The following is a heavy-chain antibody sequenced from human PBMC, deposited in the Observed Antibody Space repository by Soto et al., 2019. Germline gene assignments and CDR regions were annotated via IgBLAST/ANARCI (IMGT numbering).Heavy chain of an antibody. Sequence: GGSLRLSCAASGFTVSSNYMSWVRQAPGKGLEWVSVIYSGGSTYYADSVKGRFTVSRDNANHSLYLQMNSLRAEDTAVYYCARDRGPPRYLYYGMDVWGQGTTVTVSS. D-gene: IGHD3-10*01. CDR3: ARDRGPPRYLYYGMDV. V-gene: IGHV3-53*01. CDR1: GFTVSSNY. CDR2: IYSGGST. J-gene: IGHJ6*02.